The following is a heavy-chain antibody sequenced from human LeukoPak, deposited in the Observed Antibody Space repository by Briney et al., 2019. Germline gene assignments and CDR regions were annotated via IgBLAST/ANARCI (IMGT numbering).Heavy chain of an antibody. CDR2: IYTSGST. J-gene: IGHJ4*02. CDR3: ASSYPDYGDWYFDY. Sequence: SQTLSLTCTVSGGSISSGSYYWSWIRQPAGKGLEWIGRIYTSGSTNYNPSLKSRVTISVDTSKNQFSLKLSSVTAADTAVYYCASSYPDYGDWYFDYWGQGNLVTVSS. V-gene: IGHV4-61*02. D-gene: IGHD4-17*01. CDR1: GGSISSGSYY.